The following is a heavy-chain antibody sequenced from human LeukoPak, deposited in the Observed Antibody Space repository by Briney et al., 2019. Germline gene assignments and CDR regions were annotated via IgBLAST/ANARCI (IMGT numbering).Heavy chain of an antibody. V-gene: IGHV5-51*01. CDR2: IYPGDSDT. J-gene: IGHJ5*02. D-gene: IGHD3-22*01. Sequence: KGGESLKISCKGSGYSFTSYWIGWVRQMPGKGLEWMGIIYPGDSDTRYSPSFQGQVTISADKSISTAYLQWSSLKASDTAMYYCARQRAYDSSGYYEFLPRWFDPWGQGTLVTVSS. CDR1: GYSFTSYW. CDR3: ARQRAYDSSGYYEFLPRWFDP.